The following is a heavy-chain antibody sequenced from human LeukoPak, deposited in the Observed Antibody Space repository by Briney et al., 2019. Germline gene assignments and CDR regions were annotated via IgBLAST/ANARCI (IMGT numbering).Heavy chain of an antibody. CDR2: ISSNGGST. D-gene: IGHD3-10*01. J-gene: IGHJ5*02. CDR1: GFTFSSYA. Sequence: GSLRLSCAASGFTFSSYAMHWVRQAPGKGLEYVSAISSNGGSTYYANSVKGRFTISRDNSKNTLYLQMGSLRAEDMAVYYCARAQGLLWFGELFPWGQGTLVTVSS. V-gene: IGHV3-64*01. CDR3: ARAQGLLWFGELFP.